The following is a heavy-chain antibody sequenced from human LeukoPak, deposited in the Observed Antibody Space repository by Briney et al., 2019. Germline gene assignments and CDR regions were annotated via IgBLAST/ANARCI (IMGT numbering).Heavy chain of an antibody. D-gene: IGHD1-1*01. V-gene: IGHV3-11*01. CDR3: AKEITTTGLITLDY. Sequence: PGGSLRLSCAASGFTFSDYYMSWIRQAPGKGLEWVSYISSSGSIIYYADSVKGRFTISRDDAKNSLYLQMNSLRAEDTAVYFCAKEITTTGLITLDYWGQGTPVTVSS. J-gene: IGHJ4*02. CDR1: GFTFSDYY. CDR2: ISSSGSII.